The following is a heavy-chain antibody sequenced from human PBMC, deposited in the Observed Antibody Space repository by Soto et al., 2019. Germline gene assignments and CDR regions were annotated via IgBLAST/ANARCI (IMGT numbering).Heavy chain of an antibody. J-gene: IGHJ4*02. Sequence: GESLKISCAASGFTFSSYSMNWVRQAPGKGLEWVSYISSSSSTIYYADSVKGRFTISRDNAKNSLYLQMNSLRDEDTAVYYCARPAGELPGQYYFDYWGQGTLVTVSS. CDR2: ISSSSSTI. CDR3: ARPAGELPGQYYFDY. D-gene: IGHD2-15*01. CDR1: GFTFSSYS. V-gene: IGHV3-48*02.